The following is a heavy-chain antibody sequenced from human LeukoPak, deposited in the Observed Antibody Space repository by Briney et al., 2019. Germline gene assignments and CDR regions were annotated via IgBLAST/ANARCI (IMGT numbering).Heavy chain of an antibody. J-gene: IGHJ4*02. CDR3: AKTNGYYSD. D-gene: IGHD3-22*01. Sequence: GGSLRLSCAASGFTFSSYGMNWVRQAPGKGPEWVSGISGSGGTTYYADSVKGRFTISRDNSKNSLSLQVSSLRAEDTAVYYCAKTNGYYSDWGQGTLVSVSS. V-gene: IGHV3-23*01. CDR2: ISGSGGTT. CDR1: GFTFSSYG.